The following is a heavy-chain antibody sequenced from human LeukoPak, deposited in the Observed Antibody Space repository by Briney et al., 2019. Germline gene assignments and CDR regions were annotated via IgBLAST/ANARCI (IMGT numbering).Heavy chain of an antibody. Sequence: ASVKVSCKASGYTFTSYYMHWVRQAPGQGLEWMGIINPSGGSTSYAQKFQGRVTMTRDTSTSTVYMEPSSLRFEDTAVYYCARDPGERTVTTVYYYYGMDVWGQGTTVTVSS. J-gene: IGHJ6*02. CDR1: GYTFTSYY. V-gene: IGHV1-46*01. CDR2: INPSGGST. CDR3: ARDPGERTVTTVYYYYGMDV. D-gene: IGHD4-17*01.